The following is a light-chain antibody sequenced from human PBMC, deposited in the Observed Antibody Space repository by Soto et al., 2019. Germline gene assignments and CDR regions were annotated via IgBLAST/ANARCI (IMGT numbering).Light chain of an antibody. CDR1: QSVSSSY. Sequence: EIVLTQSPGTLSLSPGERATLSCRASQSVSSSYLAWYQQKPGQAPRLLMYGASSRATGIPDRFSGSGSGADFTLTTSSFEPEDFAVSYSQQYGSSPRQFGQGTKVDIK. CDR3: QQYGSSPRQ. CDR2: GAS. V-gene: IGKV3-20*01. J-gene: IGKJ1*01.